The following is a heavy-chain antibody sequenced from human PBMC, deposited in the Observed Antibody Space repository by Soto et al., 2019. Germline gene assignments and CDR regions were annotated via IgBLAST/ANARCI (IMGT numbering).Heavy chain of an antibody. J-gene: IGHJ4*02. D-gene: IGHD3-22*01. CDR2: ISSDGSDK. CDR3: AKEPYDSTGFYYSFHH. Sequence: QVHLVESGGGVVQPWRSLRLSCAASGFTFSSYGMHWVRQAPGKGLDWVAVISSDGSDKNYADSVKGRFSISRDNSRNTLFLHMNSLRPEDTAVFYCAKEPYDSTGFYYSFHHWGQGTLVTVSS. CDR1: GFTFSSYG. V-gene: IGHV3-30*18.